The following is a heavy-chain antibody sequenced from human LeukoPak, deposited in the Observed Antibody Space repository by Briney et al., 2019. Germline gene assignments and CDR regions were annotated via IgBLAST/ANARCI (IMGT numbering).Heavy chain of an antibody. CDR3: ARGRRITISGARRNNWFDP. Sequence: ASVKVSCKASGYTFTSYDINWVRQATGQGLEWMGWMNPNSGNTGYAQKFQGRVTMTRNTSISTAYMELSSLRSEDTAVYYCARGRRITISGARRNNWFDPWGQGTLVTVSS. CDR1: GYTFTSYD. CDR2: MNPNSGNT. V-gene: IGHV1-8*01. J-gene: IGHJ5*02. D-gene: IGHD3-3*01.